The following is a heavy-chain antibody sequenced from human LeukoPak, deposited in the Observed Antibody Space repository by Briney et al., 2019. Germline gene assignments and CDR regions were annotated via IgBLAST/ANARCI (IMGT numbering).Heavy chain of an antibody. V-gene: IGHV4-31*03. J-gene: IGHJ4*02. D-gene: IGHD6-19*01. CDR1: GGSISSGGYY. CDR2: IYYSGST. CDR3: ARFGTGWPFDY. Sequence: PSETLSLTCTVSGGSISSGGYYWSWIRQHPGKGLEWIGYIYYSGSTYYNPSLKSRVTISVDTSKNQFSLKLSSVTAADTAVYYCARFGTGWPFDYWGQGVLVTVSS.